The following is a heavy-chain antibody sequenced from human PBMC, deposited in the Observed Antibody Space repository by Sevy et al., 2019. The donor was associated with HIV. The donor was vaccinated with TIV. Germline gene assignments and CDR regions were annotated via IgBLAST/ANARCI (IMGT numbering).Heavy chain of an antibody. CDR1: GFTFSDYW. J-gene: IGHJ5*02. D-gene: IGHD6-25*01. CDR2: ISDDGGNT. CDR3: HAASQGS. Sequence: GGSLRLSCAASGFTFSDYWMHWVRQAPGKGLVWVSHISDDGGNTNYADSVNGRFTISRDNAKNTLYLQMNDLRVEDTAVYYCHAASQGSWGQGTLVTVSS. V-gene: IGHV3-74*01.